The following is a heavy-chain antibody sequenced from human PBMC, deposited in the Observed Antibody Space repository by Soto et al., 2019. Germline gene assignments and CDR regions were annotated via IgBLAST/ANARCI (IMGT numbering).Heavy chain of an antibody. J-gene: IGHJ4*02. CDR2: IYWDDDK. CDR1: GFSLTTSGVG. D-gene: IGHD3-3*01. Sequence: QITLNESGPPVVRPTETLTLTCRFSGFSLTTSGVGVGWIRQSPGKAPEWLAPIYWDDDKRYSASLKSRLTITKATSKNQVVLTVSDLDPTDTATYYCAHRVLRTVFGLVTTTAIFFDFWGPGTPVAVSS. V-gene: IGHV2-5*02. CDR3: AHRVLRTVFGLVTTTAIFFDF.